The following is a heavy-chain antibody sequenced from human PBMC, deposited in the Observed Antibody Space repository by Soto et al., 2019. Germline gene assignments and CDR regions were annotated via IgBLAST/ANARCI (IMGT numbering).Heavy chain of an antibody. Sequence: EVQLVESGGGLIHPGGSLRLSCGASGFTVSTTYMSWVRQAPGKGLEWVSTMYTGGSTSYADSVKGRFTLSRDNSTPTMYPQMHRLRVEDTAGSSCAGGGGYSGYDGHDSWGQGTLVTVSS. CDR2: MYTGGST. V-gene: IGHV3-53*01. CDR3: AGGGGYSGYDGHDS. CDR1: GFTVSTTY. D-gene: IGHD5-12*01. J-gene: IGHJ4*02.